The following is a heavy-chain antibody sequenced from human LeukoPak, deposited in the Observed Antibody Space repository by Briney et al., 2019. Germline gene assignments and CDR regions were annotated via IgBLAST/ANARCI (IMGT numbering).Heavy chain of an antibody. D-gene: IGHD6-13*01. CDR2: ISSSSSYI. CDR3: ARKTSGTLLFDY. Sequence: GGSLRLSCAASGFTFSSYSMNWVRQAPGKGLEWVSSISSSSSYIYYADSVKGRFTISRDNAKNSLYLQMNSLRAEDTAVYYCARKTSGTLLFDYWGQGTLVTVSS. V-gene: IGHV3-21*01. J-gene: IGHJ4*02. CDR1: GFTFSSYS.